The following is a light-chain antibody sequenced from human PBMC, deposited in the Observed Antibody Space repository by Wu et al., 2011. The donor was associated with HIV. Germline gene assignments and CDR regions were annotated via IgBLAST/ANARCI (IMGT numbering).Light chain of an antibody. V-gene: IGKV3-15*01. Sequence: ETVLTQSPGTLSLSPGERATLSCRASQSVSSNLAWYQQKPGQAPRLLIYGASTRATGIPARFSGSGSGTEFTLTISSMQSEDFALYYCQQYNNWPGRTFGKGPRWKSN. CDR1: QSVSSN. CDR3: QQYNNWPGRT. J-gene: IGKJ1*01. CDR2: GAS.